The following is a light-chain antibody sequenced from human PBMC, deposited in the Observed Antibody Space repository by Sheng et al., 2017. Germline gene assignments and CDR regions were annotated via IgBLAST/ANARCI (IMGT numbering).Light chain of an antibody. Sequence: EIVMTQSPATLSVSPGERATLSCRASQSISNNLAWYQQKPGQAPRLLIFGASSRGTGIPARFSGSGSGTEFTLTISSLQSEDFAVYFCQQYNDWPMYTFGQGTKLEIK. CDR1: QSISNN. CDR3: QQYNDWPMYT. CDR2: GAS. V-gene: IGKV3-15*01. J-gene: IGKJ2*01.